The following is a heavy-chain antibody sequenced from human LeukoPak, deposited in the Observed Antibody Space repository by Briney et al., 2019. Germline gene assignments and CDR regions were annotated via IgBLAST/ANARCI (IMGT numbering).Heavy chain of an antibody. V-gene: IGHV3-66*01. CDR2: IYGDGTT. D-gene: IGHD3-10*01. J-gene: IGHJ4*02. Sequence: GGSLRLSCAASGLTFRNAWMSWVRQAPGKGLEWVSVIYGDGTTYYADSVKGRFTISRDNSKNTLYLQMNSLRAEDTAVYYCARGYGSGSPTNFDYWGQGTLVTVSS. CDR3: ARGYGSGSPTNFDY. CDR1: GLTFRNAW.